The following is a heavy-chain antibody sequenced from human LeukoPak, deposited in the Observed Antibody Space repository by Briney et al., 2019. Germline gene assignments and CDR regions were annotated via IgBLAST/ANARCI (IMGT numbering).Heavy chain of an antibody. V-gene: IGHV1-46*01. Sequence: ASVKVSCKASGYAFTSYHIHWMRQAPGQGLEWMGIINPSGGSTSYAQKFQGRVTMTRDTSTSTVYMELSSLRSEDTAVYYCARDDSIAAAGTVGYWGQGTLVTVSS. D-gene: IGHD6-13*01. CDR3: ARDDSIAAAGTVGY. J-gene: IGHJ4*02. CDR2: INPSGGST. CDR1: GYAFTSYH.